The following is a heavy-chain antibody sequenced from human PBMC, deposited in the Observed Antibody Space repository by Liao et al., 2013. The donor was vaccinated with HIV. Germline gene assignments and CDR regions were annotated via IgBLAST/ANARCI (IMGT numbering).Heavy chain of an antibody. CDR1: GGSVSSSK. CDR3: ATRITISGVAIPHALDV. CDR2: LEFDGST. V-gene: IGHV4-59*10. D-gene: IGHD3-3*01. J-gene: IGHJ3*01. Sequence: QVQLQQWGAGLLKPSETLSLTCSVSGGSVSSSKWSWIRQPAGKGLEWIGRLEFDGSTGYNPSLKSRVTMSVDTSKNQFSLKLTSVTAADTAVYYCATRITISGVAIPHALDVWGQGTMVAVSS.